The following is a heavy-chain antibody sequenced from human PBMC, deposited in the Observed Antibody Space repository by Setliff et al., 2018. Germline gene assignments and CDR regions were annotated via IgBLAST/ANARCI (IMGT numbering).Heavy chain of an antibody. CDR1: GFTFSSYA. CDR2: ISGSISST. J-gene: IGHJ4*02. CDR3: AKVYYYDSSGYLN. V-gene: IGHV3-23*01. D-gene: IGHD3-22*01. Sequence: GGSLRLSCAASGFTFSSYAMSWVRQAPGKGLEWVSAISGSISSTYYADTVKGRFTISRDNSKNTLYLQMNSLGAEDTAVYYCAKVYYYDSSGYLNWGQGTLVTVSS.